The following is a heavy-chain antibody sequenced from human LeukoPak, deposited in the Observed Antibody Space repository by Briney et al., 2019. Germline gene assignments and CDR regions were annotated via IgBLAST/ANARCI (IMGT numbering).Heavy chain of an antibody. CDR2: IKQDGSEK. Sequence: GGSLRLSCAASGFTFSSYWMSWVRQAPGKGLEWVANIKQDGSEKYYVDSVKGRFTISRDNAKNSLYLQVNSLRAEDTAVYYCARDLATVTTYGPFDYWGQGTLVTVSS. J-gene: IGHJ4*02. CDR3: ARDLATVTTYGPFDY. CDR1: GFTFSSYW. V-gene: IGHV3-7*01. D-gene: IGHD4-17*01.